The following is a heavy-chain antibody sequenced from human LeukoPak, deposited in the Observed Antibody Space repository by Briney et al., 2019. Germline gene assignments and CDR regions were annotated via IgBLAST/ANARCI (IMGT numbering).Heavy chain of an antibody. Sequence: GGSLRLSCAASGFTFSSYALHWVRQAPGKGLEWVAVISYDGSNKYYADSVKGRFTISRDNSKNTLYLQMNSLRAEDSAVYCCARGISSVSSNWFDPWGQGALVSVSS. CDR3: ARGISSVSSNWFDP. CDR1: GFTFSSYA. V-gene: IGHV3-30-3*01. J-gene: IGHJ5*02. CDR2: ISYDGSNK. D-gene: IGHD3-22*01.